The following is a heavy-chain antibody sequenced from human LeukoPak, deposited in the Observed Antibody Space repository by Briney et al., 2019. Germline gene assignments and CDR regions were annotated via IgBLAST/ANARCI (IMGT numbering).Heavy chain of an antibody. CDR1: GFTFSSYE. CDR3: ARDFYDSSGYYYRFDY. D-gene: IGHD3-22*01. CDR2: ISSSGSTI. J-gene: IGHJ4*02. V-gene: IGHV3-48*03. Sequence: GGSLRLSCAASGFTFSSYEMNWVRQAPGKGLEWVSYISSSGSTIYYADSVKGRFTISRDNAKNSLYLQMNSLRAEDTAVYYCARDFYDSSGYYYRFDYWGQGTLVTVSS.